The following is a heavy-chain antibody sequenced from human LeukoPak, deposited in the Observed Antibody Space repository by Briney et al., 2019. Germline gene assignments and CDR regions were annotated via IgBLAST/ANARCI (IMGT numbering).Heavy chain of an antibody. CDR2: IDYSGTT. V-gene: IGHV4-39*01. J-gene: IGHJ5*02. CDR3: ARHDSRGSLNWFDP. CDR1: GGSLGSPNYY. D-gene: IGHD5-12*01. Sequence: SETLSLTCIVSGGSLGSPNYYWGWIRQPPGKGLEWIGSIDYSGTTYYNPSLKRRLTISINTSKNQFSLKLASVTAADTAVYYCARHDSRGSLNWFDPWGQGTLITVSS.